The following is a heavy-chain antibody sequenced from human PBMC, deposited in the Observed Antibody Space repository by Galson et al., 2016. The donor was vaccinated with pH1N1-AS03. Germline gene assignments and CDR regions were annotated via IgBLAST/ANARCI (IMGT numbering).Heavy chain of an antibody. CDR1: GGTFSSYA. CDR3: ARDVNYGMDV. V-gene: IGHV1-69*04. Sequence: SVKVSCKVSGGTFSSYAISWVRQAPGQGLEWMARIIPIVGITNFAQRFQGRVTTTADKSRTTAYMELSSLIFEDTAVYYCARDVNYGMDVWGQGTTVTVSS. J-gene: IGHJ6*02. CDR2: IIPIVGIT.